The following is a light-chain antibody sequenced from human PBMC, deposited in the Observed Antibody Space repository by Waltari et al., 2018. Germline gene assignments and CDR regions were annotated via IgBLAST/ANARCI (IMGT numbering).Light chain of an antibody. J-gene: IGKJ2*01. CDR2: KVS. V-gene: IGKV2-30*01. Sequence: DVVMTQSPLSLPVTLGQPASISCRSSQSLVYRDGNTFVNWFQQRPGQSPRRLIYKVSNRDSGVPDRFSGSGSGTDFTLKISSVEAEDVGVYYCMQGTHWPYTFGQGTKLEIK. CDR3: MQGTHWPYT. CDR1: QSLVYRDGNTF.